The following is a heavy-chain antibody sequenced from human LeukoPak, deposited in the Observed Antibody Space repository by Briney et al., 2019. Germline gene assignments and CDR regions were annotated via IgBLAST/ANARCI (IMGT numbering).Heavy chain of an antibody. CDR2: IAYT. V-gene: IGHV5-10-1*01. D-gene: IGHD5-18*01. J-gene: IGHJ4*02. CDR1: GYSFTNYW. Sequence: PGESLRISCKGSGYSFTNYWISRVRQMPGKGLEWMGTIAYTNYSPSFQGHVTISADKSISTAYLQWSSLKASDTAMYYCVRHAMGGDTAMVGWGQGTLVTVSS. CDR3: VRHAMGGDTAMVG.